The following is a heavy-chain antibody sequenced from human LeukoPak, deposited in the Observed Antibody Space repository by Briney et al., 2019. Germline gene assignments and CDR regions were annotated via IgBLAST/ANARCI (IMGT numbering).Heavy chain of an antibody. CDR2: ISSSSSYI. Sequence: GGSLRLSCAASGFTFSSYSMNWVRQAPGKGLEWVSSISSSSSYIYYADSVKGRFTISRDNAKNSLYLQMNSLRAEDTAVYHCARDRGRGYYDILTGYSPNFDYWGQGTLVTVSS. D-gene: IGHD3-9*01. CDR1: GFTFSSYS. V-gene: IGHV3-21*01. J-gene: IGHJ4*02. CDR3: ARDRGRGYYDILTGYSPNFDY.